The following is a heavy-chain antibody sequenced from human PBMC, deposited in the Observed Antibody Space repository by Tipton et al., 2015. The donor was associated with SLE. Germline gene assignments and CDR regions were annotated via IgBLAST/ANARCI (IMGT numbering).Heavy chain of an antibody. CDR1: GFTFSTSN. D-gene: IGHD1-1*01. CDR3: AKDGSNWNLDY. Sequence: SLRLSCATSGFTFSTSNMHWVRQAPGKGLEWVSLIRFDSDHQYNADSVKGRFTTSRDSSTSTVYLQMNSLRIEDTAVDYCAKDGSNWNLDYWGLGTLVTVSS. CDR2: IRFDSDHQ. V-gene: IGHV3-30*02. J-gene: IGHJ4*02.